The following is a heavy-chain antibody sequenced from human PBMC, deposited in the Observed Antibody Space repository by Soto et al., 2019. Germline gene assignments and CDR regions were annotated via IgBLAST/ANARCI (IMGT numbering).Heavy chain of an antibody. Sequence: QVQLQQWGAGLLKPSETLSITCAVYGGSFSGYYWSWIRQPPGKGLEWIGEINHSGSTNYNPSLKSRVTISVDTSKNQFSLKLSSVTAADTAVYYCARVDKESSADYWGQGTLVTVSS. D-gene: IGHD3-16*02. CDR1: GGSFSGYY. CDR2: INHSGST. V-gene: IGHV4-34*01. CDR3: ARVDKESSADY. J-gene: IGHJ4*02.